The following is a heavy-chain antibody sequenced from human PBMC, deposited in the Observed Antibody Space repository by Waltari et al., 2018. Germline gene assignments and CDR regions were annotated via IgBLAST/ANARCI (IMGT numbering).Heavy chain of an antibody. Sequence: QVHLVESGGGVWGGVVQPGRSLRLSCAASGFIFSSYAMHWVRQAPGKGLEWVAIISYDGNKAFYADSVKGRFTISRDNSKNTVDLQMDSLRPDDTGVYYCARDREWGLLSFGELSYWGQGTLVTVSS. J-gene: IGHJ4*02. CDR2: ISYDGNKA. CDR1: GFIFSSYA. CDR3: ARDREWGLLSFGELSY. D-gene: IGHD3-10*01. V-gene: IGHV3-30-3*01.